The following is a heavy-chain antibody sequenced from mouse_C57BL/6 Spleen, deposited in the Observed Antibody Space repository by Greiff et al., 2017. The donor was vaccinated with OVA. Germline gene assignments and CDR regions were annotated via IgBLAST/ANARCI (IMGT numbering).Heavy chain of an antibody. CDR2: ISSGSSTI. Sequence: EVKLVVSGGGLVKPGGSLKLSCAASGFTFSDYGMHWVRQAPEKGLEWVAYISSGSSTIYYADTVKGRFTISRDNAQNTLFLQMTSLRSEDTFMYYFAKALFAMDYWGQGTSVTVSS. CDR3: AKALFAMDY. D-gene: IGHD6-5*01. CDR1: GFTFSDYG. V-gene: IGHV5-17*01. J-gene: IGHJ4*01.